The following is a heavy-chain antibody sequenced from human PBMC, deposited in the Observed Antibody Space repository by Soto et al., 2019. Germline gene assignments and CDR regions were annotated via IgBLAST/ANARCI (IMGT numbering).Heavy chain of an antibody. J-gene: IGHJ4*02. V-gene: IGHV4-4*02. Sequence: QVQLQESGPGLVKPSGTLSLTCAVSGDSISDSRWWSWVRRPPGKGLEWIGEISHSGYTNYNPSLERRVTMSIDKANNQFSLSLTSVTAADTAVYYCARVISSREEYFDYWGQGTLVTVSP. CDR1: GDSISDSRW. CDR2: ISHSGYT. CDR3: ARVISSREEYFDY. D-gene: IGHD6-19*01.